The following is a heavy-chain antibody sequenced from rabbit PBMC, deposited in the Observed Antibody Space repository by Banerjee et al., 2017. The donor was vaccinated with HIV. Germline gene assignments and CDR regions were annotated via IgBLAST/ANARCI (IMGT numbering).Heavy chain of an antibody. V-gene: IGHV1S45*01. CDR2: IYTGSSGST. CDR3: ARGVSGGVHAFDL. J-gene: IGHJ4*01. CDR1: GLDFSSSYW. D-gene: IGHD1-1*01. Sequence: QQQLEESGGGLVKPGGTLTLTCTASGLDFSSSYWICWVRQAPGKGLEWIACIYTGSSGSTYYASWAKGRFTITKASSTTVTLQMTSLTAADTATYFCARGVSGGVHAFDLWGQGTLVTVS.